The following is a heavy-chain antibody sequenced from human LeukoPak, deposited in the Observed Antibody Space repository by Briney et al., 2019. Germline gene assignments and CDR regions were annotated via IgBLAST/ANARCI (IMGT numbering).Heavy chain of an antibody. D-gene: IGHD3-22*01. CDR2: IIPIFGTA. J-gene: IGHJ6*03. Sequence: SVKVSCKASGGTFSSYAISWVRQAPGQGLEWMGGIIPIFGTANYAQKFQGRVTITADESTSTAYMELSSLRSDDTAVYYCARARSPVVIRYYYYMDVWGKGTTVTVSS. CDR3: ARARSPVVIRYYYYMDV. V-gene: IGHV1-69*01. CDR1: GGTFSSYA.